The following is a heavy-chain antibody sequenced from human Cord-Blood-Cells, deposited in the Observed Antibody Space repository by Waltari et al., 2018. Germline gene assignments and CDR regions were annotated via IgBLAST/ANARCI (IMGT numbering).Heavy chain of an antibody. J-gene: IGHJ6*02. V-gene: IGHV4-34*01. CDR1: GGSFSGYY. D-gene: IGHD1-26*01. CDR3: ARIRYSGSYYYYYYGMDV. Sequence: QVQLQQWGAGLLKPSETLSLTCAVYGGSFSGYYWSWIRQPPGKGLEWIVEINHSGSTNSNPSLKSRVTISVDTSKNQFSLKLSSVPAADTAVYYCARIRYSGSYYYYYYGMDVWGQGTTVTVSS. CDR2: INHSGST.